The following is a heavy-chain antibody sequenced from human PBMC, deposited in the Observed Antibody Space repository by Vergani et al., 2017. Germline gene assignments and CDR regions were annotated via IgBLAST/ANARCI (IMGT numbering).Heavy chain of an antibody. D-gene: IGHD1-26*01. CDR1: GFTFSSYS. V-gene: IGHV3-48*01. J-gene: IGHJ3*02. CDR3: ASPWELLGGVQNADAFDI. Sequence: EVQLVESGGGLVQPGGSLRLSCAASGFTFSSYSMNWVRQAPGKGLEWVSYISSSSSTIYYADSVKGRFTISRDNAKNSLYLQMNSLRAEDTAVYYCASPWELLGGVQNADAFDIWGQGTMVTVSS. CDR2: ISSSSSTI.